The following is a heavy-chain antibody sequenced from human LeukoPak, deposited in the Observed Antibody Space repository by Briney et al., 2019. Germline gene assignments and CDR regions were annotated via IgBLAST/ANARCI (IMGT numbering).Heavy chain of an antibody. Sequence: SETLSLTCTVSGGSISSYYWSWIRQPAGKGLEWIGRIYTSGSTNYNPSLKSRVTMSVDTSKNQFSLNLRSVTAADTAVYYCARSRNTLQWELLTWGQGTLVTVSS. CDR3: ARSRNTLQWELLT. CDR2: IYTSGST. V-gene: IGHV4-4*07. J-gene: IGHJ5*02. CDR1: GGSISSYY. D-gene: IGHD1-26*01.